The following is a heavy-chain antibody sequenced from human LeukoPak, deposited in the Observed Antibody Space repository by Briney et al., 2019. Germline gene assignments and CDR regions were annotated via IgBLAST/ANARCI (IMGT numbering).Heavy chain of an antibody. Sequence: PGGSLRLSCAASGFTFSSYAMSWVHQAPGKGLEWVSAISGSGGSTYYADSVKGRFTISRDNSKSTLYLQMNSLRVEDTAVYYCAKDRGYCSSTSCSDDDYWGQGTLVTVSS. D-gene: IGHD2-2*01. V-gene: IGHV3-23*01. J-gene: IGHJ4*02. CDR1: GFTFSSYA. CDR2: ISGSGGST. CDR3: AKDRGYCSSTSCSDDDY.